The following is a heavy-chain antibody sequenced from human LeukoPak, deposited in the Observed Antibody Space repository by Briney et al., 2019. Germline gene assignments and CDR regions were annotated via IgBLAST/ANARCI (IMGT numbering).Heavy chain of an antibody. Sequence: SETLSLTCAVYGGSFSGYYWSWIRQPPGKGLEWIGEINHSGSTNYNPSLKSRVTISVDTSKNQFSLKLSSVTAADTAVYYCARSRYCSSTSYYWFGNYYGMDVWGQGTTVTVSS. CDR3: ARSRYCSSTSYYWFGNYYGMDV. J-gene: IGHJ6*02. CDR1: GGSFSGYY. V-gene: IGHV4-34*01. D-gene: IGHD2-2*01. CDR2: INHSGST.